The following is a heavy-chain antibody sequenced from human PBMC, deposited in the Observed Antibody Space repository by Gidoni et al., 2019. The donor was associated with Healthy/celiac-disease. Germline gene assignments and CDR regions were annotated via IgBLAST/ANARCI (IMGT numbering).Heavy chain of an antibody. CDR3: AKPQYSGYDYNY. J-gene: IGHJ4*02. V-gene: IGHV3-23*01. Sequence: EVQLLESGGGLVQPGGSLRLSCAASGFTFSSYAMSWVRQAPGKGLEWVSAISGSGGSTYYADSVKGRFTISRDNSKNTLYLQMNSLRAEDTAVYCCAKPQYSGYDYNYWGQGTLVTVSS. CDR2: ISGSGGST. D-gene: IGHD5-12*01. CDR1: GFTFSSYA.